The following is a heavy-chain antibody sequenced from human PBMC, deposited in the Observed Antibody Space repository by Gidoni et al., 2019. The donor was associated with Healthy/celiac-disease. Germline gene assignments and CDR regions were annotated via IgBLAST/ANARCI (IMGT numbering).Heavy chain of an antibody. J-gene: IGHJ6*02. V-gene: IGHV3-30*04. Sequence: QVQLVESGGGVVQPGRSLRLSCAASGFTFSSYARHWVRQAPGKGLEWVAVISYDGSNKYYADSVKGRFTISRDNSKNTLYLQMNSLRAEDTAVYYCARDQRSGGMDVWGQGTTVTVSS. CDR3: ARDQRSGGMDV. CDR1: GFTFSSYA. CDR2: ISYDGSNK. D-gene: IGHD1-1*01.